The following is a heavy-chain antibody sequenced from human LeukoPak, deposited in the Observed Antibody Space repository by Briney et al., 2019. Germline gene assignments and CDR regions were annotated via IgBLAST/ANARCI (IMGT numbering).Heavy chain of an antibody. J-gene: IGHJ4*02. CDR1: GFTFSSYW. CDR2: IKQDGSEK. D-gene: IGHD1-1*01. V-gene: IGHV3-7*01. CDR3: ARDTRVLGPFFAY. Sequence: GSLRLSCAASGFTFSSYWMSWVRPAPGKGLEWVANIKQDGSEKYYVDSVKGRFTISRDNAKNSLYLQMNSLRAEDTAVYYCARDTRVLGPFFAYWGQGTLVTVSS.